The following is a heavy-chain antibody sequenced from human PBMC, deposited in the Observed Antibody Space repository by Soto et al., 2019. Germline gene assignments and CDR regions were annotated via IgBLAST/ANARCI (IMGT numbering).Heavy chain of an antibody. D-gene: IGHD3-3*01. Sequence: QVQVVESGGGVVQPGRSLRLSCAASGFTFSSFGMHWVRQAPGKGLEWVSLIWYDGSKKSYGDSVKGRFTISRDNSRNTVYLHINSLRADDTSVYYCARDASYYSLWSGYYPSRNGMDVWGQGTTVTVSS. CDR1: GFTFSSFG. J-gene: IGHJ6*02. CDR2: IWYDGSKK. V-gene: IGHV3-33*01. CDR3: ARDASYYSLWSGYYPSRNGMDV.